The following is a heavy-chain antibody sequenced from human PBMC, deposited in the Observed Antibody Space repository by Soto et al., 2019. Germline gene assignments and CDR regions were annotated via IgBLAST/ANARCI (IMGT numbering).Heavy chain of an antibody. CDR1: GFTFSTYW. CDR2: TNSDGSDT. CDR3: ARVPMYYYDSSGYYTRASGFDH. D-gene: IGHD3-22*01. V-gene: IGHV3-74*01. J-gene: IGHJ4*02. Sequence: PGGSLRLSCAASGFTFSTYWMYWVRQAAGKGLVWVSRTNSDGSDTSYADSVKGRFTISRDNAKNTLYLQMNSLRAEDTAVYYCARVPMYYYDSSGYYTRASGFDHWGQGTLVTVSS.